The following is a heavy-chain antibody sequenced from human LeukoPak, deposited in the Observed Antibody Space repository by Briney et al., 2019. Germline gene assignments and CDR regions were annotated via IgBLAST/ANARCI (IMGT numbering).Heavy chain of an antibody. Sequence: ASETLSLTCTVSGGSISSSTYYWGWIRQPPGKGLEWIGSIYYSGSTYYNPSLNSRVTIFVDTSKNQFSLKLSSVTAADTAVYYCARLRYGGNSRTFDFWGQGTLVTVSS. CDR2: IYYSGST. CDR3: ARLRYGGNSRTFDF. CDR1: GGSISSSTYY. V-gene: IGHV4-39*01. J-gene: IGHJ4*02. D-gene: IGHD4-23*01.